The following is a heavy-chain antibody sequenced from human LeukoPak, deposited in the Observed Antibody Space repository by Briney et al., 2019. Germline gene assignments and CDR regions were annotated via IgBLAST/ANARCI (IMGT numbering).Heavy chain of an antibody. CDR1: GFTFSSYG. CDR3: ARDGEAYYDILTGYRGYYYYYMDV. V-gene: IGHV3-30*02. CDR2: IRYDGSNK. Sequence: GGSLRLSCAASGFTFSSYGMHWVRQAPGKGLEWVAFIRYDGSNKYYADSVKGRFTISRDNSKNTLYLQMNSLRAEDTAVYYCARDGEAYYDILTGYRGYYYYYMDVWGKGTTVTVSS. D-gene: IGHD3-9*01. J-gene: IGHJ6*03.